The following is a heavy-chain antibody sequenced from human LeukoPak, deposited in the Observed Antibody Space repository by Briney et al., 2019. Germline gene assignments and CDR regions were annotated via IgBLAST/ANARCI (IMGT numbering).Heavy chain of an antibody. CDR3: ARDYVGDYGGSYFDY. J-gene: IGHJ4*02. V-gene: IGHV3-33*01. CDR1: GFTFSNFG. CDR2: IWYDGSNK. D-gene: IGHD4-23*01. Sequence: GGSLRLSCAASGFTFSNFGMYWVRQAPGKGPEWVAVIWYDGSNKYYADSVTGRFTISRDNSKNTLFLQMNSLRAEDTAVYYCARDYVGDYGGSYFDYWGQGTLVTVSS.